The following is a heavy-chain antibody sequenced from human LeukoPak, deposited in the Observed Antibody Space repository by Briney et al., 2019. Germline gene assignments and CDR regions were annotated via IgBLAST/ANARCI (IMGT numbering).Heavy chain of an antibody. CDR1: GGSISSYY. CDR2: IYYSGST. Sequence: SETLSLTCTVSGGSISSYYWSWFRQPPGKGLEWIGYIYYSGSTNYNPSLKSRVTISVDTSKNQFSLKLSSVTAADTAVYYCARVYGYGDYYFDYWGQGTLVTVSS. J-gene: IGHJ4*02. V-gene: IGHV4-59*08. D-gene: IGHD4-17*01. CDR3: ARVYGYGDYYFDY.